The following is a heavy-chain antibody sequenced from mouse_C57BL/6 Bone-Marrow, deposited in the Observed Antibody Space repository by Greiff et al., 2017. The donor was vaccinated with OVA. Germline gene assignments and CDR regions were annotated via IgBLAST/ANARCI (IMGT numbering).Heavy chain of an antibody. CDR1: GYTFTNYW. J-gene: IGHJ2*01. CDR2: IYPGGGYT. V-gene: IGHV1-63*01. CDR3: ALTGLSYYFDY. Sequence: VKLLESGAELVRPGTSVKMSCKASGYTFTNYWIGWVKQRPGHGLEWIGDIYPGGGYTNYNEKFKGKATLTADKSSSTAYMQFSSLTSEDSAIYYCALTGLSYYFDYWGQGTTLTVSS. D-gene: IGHD4-1*01.